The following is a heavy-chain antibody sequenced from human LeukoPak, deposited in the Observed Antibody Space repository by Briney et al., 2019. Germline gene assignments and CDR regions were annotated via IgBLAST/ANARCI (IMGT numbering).Heavy chain of an antibody. V-gene: IGHV3-33*01. CDR1: GFTFSSNG. CDR2: IWYDGSNK. D-gene: IGHD1-26*01. CDR3: ARDQDEGATEDPYYYYGMDV. J-gene: IGHJ6*02. Sequence: GGALRLSCAASGFTFSSNGMHWVRQAPGKGLERGAVIWYDGSNKYYADSVKGRFSISRDNSKNTLYLQMNSLRAEDTAVYYCARDQDEGATEDPYYYYGMDVWGQGTTVTVSS.